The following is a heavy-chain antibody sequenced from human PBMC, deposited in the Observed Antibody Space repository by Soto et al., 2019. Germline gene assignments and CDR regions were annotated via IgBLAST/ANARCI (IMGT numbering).Heavy chain of an antibody. J-gene: IGHJ4*02. D-gene: IGHD2-2*01. CDR3: ARDRRTDIVVVPAAFWAFDY. CDR1: GGTFSSYA. Sequence: GAPVKGSCKASGGTFSSYAISWGRQAPGQGVGWMGGIIPIFGTANYAQKFQGRVTITADESTSTAYMELSSLRSEDTAVYYCARDRRTDIVVVPAAFWAFDYWGQGTLVTVYS. V-gene: IGHV1-69*13. CDR2: IIPIFGTA.